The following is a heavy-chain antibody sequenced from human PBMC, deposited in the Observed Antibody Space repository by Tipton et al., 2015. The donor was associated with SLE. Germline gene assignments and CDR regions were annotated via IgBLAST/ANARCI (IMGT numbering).Heavy chain of an antibody. V-gene: IGHV3-23*01. CDR1: GGAIRSSHY. Sequence: GLVKPSETLSLTCAVSGGAIRSSHYWGWIRQSPGKGLEWVSAISGGGGSTYYADSVKGRFTISRDNSKNTLYLQMNTLRAEDTAVYYCAKDSGSYRYYFDYWGQGTLVTVSS. CDR3: AKDSGSYRYYFDY. J-gene: IGHJ4*02. D-gene: IGHD1-26*01. CDR2: ISGGGGST.